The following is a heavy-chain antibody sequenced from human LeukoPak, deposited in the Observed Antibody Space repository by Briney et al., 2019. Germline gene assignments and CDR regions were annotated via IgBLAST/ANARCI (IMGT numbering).Heavy chain of an antibody. Sequence: PGGSLRLSCAASGFTFSNYWMHWVRQDPGKGLEWVSYISNSGSNRCYADSVKGRFTISRDNAKNSVYLQMNSLRAEDTAVYYCARDLMIVMVEEEGSADYWGQGTLVTVSS. CDR3: ARDLMIVMVEEEGSADY. J-gene: IGHJ4*02. CDR2: ISNSGSNR. D-gene: IGHD3-22*01. CDR1: GFTFSNYW. V-gene: IGHV3-48*04.